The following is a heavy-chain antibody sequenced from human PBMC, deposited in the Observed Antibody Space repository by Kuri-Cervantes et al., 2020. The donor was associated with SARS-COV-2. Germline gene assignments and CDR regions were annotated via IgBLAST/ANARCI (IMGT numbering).Heavy chain of an antibody. V-gene: IGHV3-21*01. CDR3: ARDWAGTEGFDAFDI. CDR1: GFTFSTYS. J-gene: IGHJ3*02. Sequence: ETLSLTCAASGFTFSTYSMTWVRQAPGKGLEWVSSISSSSSQRYYVDSVKGRFTISRDNAKNSLYLQMNSLRAEDTAVYYCARDWAGTEGFDAFDIWGQGTMVTVSS. D-gene: IGHD3/OR15-3a*01. CDR2: ISSSSSQR.